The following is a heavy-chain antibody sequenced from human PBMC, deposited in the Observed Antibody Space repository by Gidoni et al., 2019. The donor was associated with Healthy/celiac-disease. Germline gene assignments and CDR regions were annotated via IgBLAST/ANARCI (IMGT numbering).Heavy chain of an antibody. CDR1: GFTFSNAW. Sequence: EVQLVESGGGLVKPGGSLRLSCAASGFTFSNAWMSWVRQAPGKGLEWVGRIKSKTDGGTTDYAAPVKGRFTISRDDSKNTLYLQMNSLKTEDTAVYYCTTDQIGYYDFWSGYYTVENWFDPWGQGTLVTVSS. CDR3: TTDQIGYYDFWSGYYTVENWFDP. V-gene: IGHV3-15*01. D-gene: IGHD3-3*01. CDR2: IKSKTDGGTT. J-gene: IGHJ5*02.